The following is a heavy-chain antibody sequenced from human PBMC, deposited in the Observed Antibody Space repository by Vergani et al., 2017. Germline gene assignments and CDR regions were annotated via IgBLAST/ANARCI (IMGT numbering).Heavy chain of an antibody. CDR2: IRYDGSSE. D-gene: IGHD2/OR15-2a*01. J-gene: IGHJ6*02. CDR1: GFTLNTYG. V-gene: IGHV3-30*02. CDR3: ANSVIAGNVGVAYFGMDV. Sequence: QVQILQSGGGVVQPGGSLRLSCTLSGFTLNTYGIHWVRQAPGKGLEWVSFIRYDGSSEYYGYSGKGRFTISRDKSQNTVNLQMNSLRTEDTAVYFCANSVIAGNVGVAYFGMDVWGRGTTVTVSS.